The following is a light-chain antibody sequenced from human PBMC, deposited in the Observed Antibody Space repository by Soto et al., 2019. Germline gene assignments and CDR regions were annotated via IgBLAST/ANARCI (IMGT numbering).Light chain of an antibody. Sequence: EIVLTQSPASLSLSPGERATLSCRASQSVNSNLAWYQHKPGQAPRLLIYDASNRATGIPARFSGSGSGTDFTLTVSSLEPEEFAVYYCQPGSDCPPFTFGQGTRLEIK. CDR3: QPGSDCPPFT. V-gene: IGKV3-11*01. CDR2: DAS. CDR1: QSVNSN. J-gene: IGKJ5*01.